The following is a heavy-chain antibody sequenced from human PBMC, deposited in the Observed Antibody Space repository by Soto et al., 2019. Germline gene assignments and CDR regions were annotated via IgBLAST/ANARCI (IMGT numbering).Heavy chain of an antibody. CDR3: ARDGPQWFGEPNYGMDV. CDR2: IYSGGST. V-gene: IGHV3-53*01. Sequence: VSLQISCAASGFTVSSNYMRWVRQAPGKGLEWVSVIYSGGSTYYADSVKGRFTISRDNSKNTLYLQMNRLRAEDTAVYYCARDGPQWFGEPNYGMDVWGQGTTVTVSS. D-gene: IGHD3-10*01. J-gene: IGHJ6*02. CDR1: GFTVSSNY.